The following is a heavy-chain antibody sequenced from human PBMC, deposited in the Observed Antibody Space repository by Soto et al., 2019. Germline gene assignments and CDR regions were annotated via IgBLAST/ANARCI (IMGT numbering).Heavy chain of an antibody. J-gene: IGHJ6*02. D-gene: IGHD3-10*01. CDR2: ISGSGGST. V-gene: IGHV3-23*01. CDR3: ARDGPYYYASRMDV. CDR1: GITFSDFA. Sequence: GVLRLSCAASGITFSDFAMAWLRQTTEKGLEWVSAISGSGGSTYYADSVKGRFTISRDNSKSTLYLQMNSLRAEDTAVYYCARDGPYYYASRMDVWGQGTTVTVSS.